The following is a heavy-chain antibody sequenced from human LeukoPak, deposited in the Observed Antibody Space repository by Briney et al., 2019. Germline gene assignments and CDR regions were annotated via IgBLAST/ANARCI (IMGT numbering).Heavy chain of an antibody. Sequence: ASVKVSCKASGYTFTGYYMHWVRQAPGQGLEWMGWINPNSGGTNYAQKFQGRVTMTRDTSISAAYMELSRLRSDDTAVYYCARGEGTGTTDFDYWGQGTLVTVSS. J-gene: IGHJ4*02. CDR3: ARGEGTGTTDFDY. D-gene: IGHD1-7*01. CDR1: GYTFTGYY. V-gene: IGHV1-2*02. CDR2: INPNSGGT.